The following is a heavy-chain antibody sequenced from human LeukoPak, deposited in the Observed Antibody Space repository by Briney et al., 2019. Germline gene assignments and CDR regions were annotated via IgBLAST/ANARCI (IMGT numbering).Heavy chain of an antibody. V-gene: IGHV1-46*01. Sequence: ASVTVSFRASGYTFTSYYMHWVRQAPGQGGEWVGIINPSSGSTAYAQKFQGRVTMTRDTSTSTVYMELSSLTSEDTAVYYCARDGSSQHTELHNWVGLWGPGTLVTVSS. D-gene: IGHD1-26*01. J-gene: IGHJ5*02. CDR3: ARDGSSQHTELHNWVGL. CDR2: INPSSGST. CDR1: GYTFTSYY.